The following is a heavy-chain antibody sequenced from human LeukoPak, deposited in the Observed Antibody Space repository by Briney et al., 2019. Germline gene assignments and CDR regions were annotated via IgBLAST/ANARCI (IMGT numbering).Heavy chain of an antibody. Sequence: NPSETLSLTCTVSGGSISSSSYYWGWIRQPPGKRLEWIGSIYYSGSTYYNPSLKSRVTISVDTSKNQFSLKLSSVTAADTAVYYCARHIIAVAGTIDYWGQGTLVTVSS. CDR2: IYYSGST. CDR1: GGSISSSSYY. D-gene: IGHD6-19*01. J-gene: IGHJ4*02. V-gene: IGHV4-39*01. CDR3: ARHIIAVAGTIDY.